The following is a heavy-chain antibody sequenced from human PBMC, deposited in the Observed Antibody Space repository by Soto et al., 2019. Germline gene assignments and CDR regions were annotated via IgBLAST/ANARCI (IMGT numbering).Heavy chain of an antibody. V-gene: IGHV3-23*01. D-gene: IGHD2-2*01. CDR1: GFTFSSYA. CDR2: ISGSGGST. Sequence: GGSLRLSCAASGFTFSSYAMSWVRQAPGKGLEWVSAISGSGGSTYYADSGKGRFTISRDNSKNTLYLQMNSLRAEDTAVYYCAKDIKCSSTSCYGLSAFDIWGQGTMVTVSS. J-gene: IGHJ3*02. CDR3: AKDIKCSSTSCYGLSAFDI.